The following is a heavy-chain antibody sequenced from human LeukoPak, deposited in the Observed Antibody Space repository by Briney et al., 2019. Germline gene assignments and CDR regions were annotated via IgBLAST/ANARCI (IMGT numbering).Heavy chain of an antibody. D-gene: IGHD5-24*01. Sequence: PGGSLRLSCAASGFTFSTYWMSWVRQAPGKGLEWVAVIKQDGTEKYYVDSVKGRFTISRDNAKNSLYLQMNSLRVEDTAVYYCAKEGRSLQTYWGQGTLVTVSS. CDR3: AKEGRSLQTY. CDR2: IKQDGTEK. V-gene: IGHV3-7*03. CDR1: GFTFSTYW. J-gene: IGHJ4*02.